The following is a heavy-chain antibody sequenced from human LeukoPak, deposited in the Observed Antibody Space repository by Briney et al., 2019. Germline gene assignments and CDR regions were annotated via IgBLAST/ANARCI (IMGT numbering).Heavy chain of an antibody. CDR3: ARQDRGTEVAAALGY. J-gene: IGHJ4*02. V-gene: IGHV4-59*08. Sequence: PSETLSLTCTVSGGSISSDYWSWIRQPPGKGLEWIGYISYSGGTNYNPSLKSRVTISVDMSKTQFSLRLSSGTAADTAVYCWARQDRGTEVAAALGYWGERTLVTVSS. D-gene: IGHD6-13*01. CDR1: GGSISSDY. CDR2: ISYSGGT.